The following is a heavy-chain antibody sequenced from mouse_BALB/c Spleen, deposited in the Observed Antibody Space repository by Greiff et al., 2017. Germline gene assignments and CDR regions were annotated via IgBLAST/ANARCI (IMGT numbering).Heavy chain of an antibody. CDR3: ARHYYGYDY. CDR1: GYSITSDYA. D-gene: IGHD1-2*01. J-gene: IGHJ2*01. Sequence: EVQLQESGPGLVKPSQSLSLTCTVTGYSITSDYAWNWIRQFPGNKLEWMGYISYDGSNNYNPSLKNRISITRDTSKNQFFLKLNSVTTEDTATYYCARHYYGYDYWGQGTTLTVSS. CDR2: ISYDGSN. V-gene: IGHV3-6*02.